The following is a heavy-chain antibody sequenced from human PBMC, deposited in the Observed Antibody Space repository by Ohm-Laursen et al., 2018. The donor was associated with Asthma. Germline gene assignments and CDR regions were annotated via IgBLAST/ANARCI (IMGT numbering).Heavy chain of an antibody. Sequence: SLRLSCSASGFTFSSYAIHWVRQAPGKGLEWVAVISYDGSNKYYADSVKGRFTISRDNSKNTLYLQMNSLRAEDTAVYYCARDRITMIVVVRYGMDVWGQGTTVTVSS. J-gene: IGHJ6*02. CDR3: ARDRITMIVVVRYGMDV. CDR2: ISYDGSNK. V-gene: IGHV3-30*04. D-gene: IGHD3-22*01. CDR1: GFTFSSYA.